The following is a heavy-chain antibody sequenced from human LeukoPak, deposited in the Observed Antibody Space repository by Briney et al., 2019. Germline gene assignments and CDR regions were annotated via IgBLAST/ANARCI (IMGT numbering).Heavy chain of an antibody. V-gene: IGHV3-21*01. CDR2: ISRSSRHV. J-gene: IGHJ1*01. D-gene: IGHD1-1*01. Sequence: KTGGSLRLSCAASGFTFSSYAMSWVRQAPGKGLEWVSSISRSSRHVYYAGSVKGRFTISRDNAKNSPYLQMNSLRAEDMAVYFCVRDLMGSGSTTAYLHHWGQGTLVTVSS. CDR1: GFTFSSYA. CDR3: VRDLMGSGSTTAYLHH.